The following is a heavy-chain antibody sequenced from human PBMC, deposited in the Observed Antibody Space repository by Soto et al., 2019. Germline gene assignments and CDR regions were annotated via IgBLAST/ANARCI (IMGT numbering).Heavy chain of an antibody. V-gene: IGHV1-18*01. CDR1: GYTFTSYG. CDR3: ARDQGAGSSSWINYYYYGMDV. J-gene: IGHJ6*02. D-gene: IGHD6-13*01. Sequence: ASVKVSCKASGYTFTSYGISWVRQAPGQGLEWMGWISAYNGNTNYAQKLQGRVTMTTDTSTSTAYMELRSLRSDDTAVYYCARDQGAGSSSWINYYYYGMDVWGQGTTVTVSS. CDR2: ISAYNGNT.